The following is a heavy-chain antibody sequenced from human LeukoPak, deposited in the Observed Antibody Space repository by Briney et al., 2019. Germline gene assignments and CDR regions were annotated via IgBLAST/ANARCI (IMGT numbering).Heavy chain of an antibody. Sequence: GDSLKVSCKGSGYTFTNYWIRWVRQDPGQGLEWMGLINPGSSGTNYTPTFQGQVTITTDKSISTAYLEWSSLKASDTAMYYCARLTRDYGDYARSPYYYYYYMDVWGKGTTVTISS. CDR2: INPGSSGT. CDR3: ARLTRDYGDYARSPYYYYYYMDV. V-gene: IGHV5-51*01. D-gene: IGHD4-17*01. CDR1: GYTFTNYW. J-gene: IGHJ6*03.